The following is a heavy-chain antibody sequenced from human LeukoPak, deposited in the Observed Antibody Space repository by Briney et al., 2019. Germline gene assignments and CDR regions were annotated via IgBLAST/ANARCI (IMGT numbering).Heavy chain of an antibody. CDR1: GFTFSDYS. Sequence: GGALRLSCAASGFTFSDYSRRWVRQAPGEGLEWVSVIIGSGASTYYAGSVKRRLPVPGEHSKNTLYHEIDSLRAEDTALYYRAIDGGSGWGAFFDFWGQGALVTVSS. CDR2: IIGSGAST. V-gene: IGHV3-23*01. CDR3: AIDGGSGWGAFFDF. D-gene: IGHD3-10*01. J-gene: IGHJ4*02.